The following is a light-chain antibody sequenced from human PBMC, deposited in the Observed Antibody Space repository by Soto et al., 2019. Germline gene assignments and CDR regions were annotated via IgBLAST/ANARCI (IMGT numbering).Light chain of an antibody. CDR1: QSISTW. V-gene: IGKV1-5*03. CDR2: WAS. Sequence: DIPMTQSPATLSASVGDRVTITCRASQSISTWLAWYQQKPGKAPKLLIYWASSLESGVPSRFSGSGSGTEFTLTISSLQPDDFATYYCQHYTTYSVTFGPGTKVDIK. CDR3: QHYTTYSVT. J-gene: IGKJ3*01.